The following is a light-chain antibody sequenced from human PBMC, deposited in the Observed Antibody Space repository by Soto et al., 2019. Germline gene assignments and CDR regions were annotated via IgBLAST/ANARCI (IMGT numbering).Light chain of an antibody. CDR1: LDINRW. CDR3: QQADSYPIT. CDR2: GAF. Sequence: DIQLTQSPSSVSVSVGDRVTITCRASLDINRWLAWYHVRPGKPPKLLIAGAFVLQSGGPSRFSGSGYGTDFALTIDNLQPEDFATYYCQQADSYPITFGQGTRLEI. J-gene: IGKJ5*01. V-gene: IGKV1-12*01.